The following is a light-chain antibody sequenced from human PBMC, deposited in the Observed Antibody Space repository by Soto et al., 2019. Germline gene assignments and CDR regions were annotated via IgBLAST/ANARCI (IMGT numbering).Light chain of an antibody. CDR2: LGS. Sequence: DIVMTQSPLSLPVTPGEPASISCRPSQSLLHSNGYNYFDWYLQKPGQSPQLLIYLGSNRASGVPDRISGSGSGTDFTLKISRVEAEDVGVYYCMQALQTPYTFGQGTKVDIK. CDR1: QSLLHSNGYNY. CDR3: MQALQTPYT. V-gene: IGKV2-28*01. J-gene: IGKJ2*01.